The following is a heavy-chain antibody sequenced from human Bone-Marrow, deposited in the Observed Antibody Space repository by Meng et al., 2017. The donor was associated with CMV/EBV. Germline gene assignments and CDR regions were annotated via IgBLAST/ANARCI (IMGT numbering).Heavy chain of an antibody. CDR1: GGSISSSSYY. J-gene: IGHJ5*02. CDR2: IYYSGST. CDR3: ARGGLYSSSWYDP. D-gene: IGHD6-13*01. V-gene: IGHV4-39*01. Sequence: SETLSLTCTVSGGSISSSSYYWGWIRQPPGKGLEWIGSIYYSGSTYYNPSLKSRVTISVDTSKNQFSLKLSSVTAADTAVYYCARGGLYSSSWYDPWGQGTLVTVSS.